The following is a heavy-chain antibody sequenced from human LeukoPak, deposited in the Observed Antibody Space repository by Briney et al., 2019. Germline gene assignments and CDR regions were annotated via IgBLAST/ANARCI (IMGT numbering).Heavy chain of an antibody. D-gene: IGHD4-11*01. J-gene: IGHJ6*03. V-gene: IGHV4-39*01. CDR1: GGSISSSSYY. Sequence: SETLSLTCTVSGGSISSSSYYWGWIRQPPGKGLEWIGSIYYSGSTYYNPSLKSRVTISVDTSKNQFSLKLSSVTAADTAVYYCASLQSSYYYMDVWGKGTTVTVXX. CDR2: IYYSGST. CDR3: ASLQSSYYYMDV.